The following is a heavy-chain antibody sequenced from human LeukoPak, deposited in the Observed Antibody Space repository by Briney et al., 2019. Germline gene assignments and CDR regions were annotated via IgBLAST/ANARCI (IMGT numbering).Heavy chain of an antibody. CDR1: GGSFSGYY. Sequence: SETLSLTCAVYGGSFSGYYWSWIRQPPGKGLEWIGEINHSGSTNYNPSLKSRVTISIDTSKKHFSLKLSSVTAADTAVYYCARRRVLTGSSRGDAFDIWGQGTVVTVSS. D-gene: IGHD3-9*01. CDR2: INHSGST. V-gene: IGHV4-34*01. J-gene: IGHJ3*02. CDR3: ARRRVLTGSSRGDAFDI.